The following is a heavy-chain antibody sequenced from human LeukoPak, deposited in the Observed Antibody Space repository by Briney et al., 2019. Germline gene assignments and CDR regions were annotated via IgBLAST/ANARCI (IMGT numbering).Heavy chain of an antibody. V-gene: IGHV3-30*03. J-gene: IGHJ6*02. CDR2: ISYDGSNK. CDR1: GFPFSDHY. CDR3: ARDDRYYYYYGMDV. Sequence: PGGSLRLSCAGSGFPFSDHYMDWVRQAPGKGLEWVAVISYDGSNKYYADSVKGRFTISRDNSKNTLYLQMNSLRAEDTAVYYCARDDRYYYYYGMDVWGQGTTVTVSS.